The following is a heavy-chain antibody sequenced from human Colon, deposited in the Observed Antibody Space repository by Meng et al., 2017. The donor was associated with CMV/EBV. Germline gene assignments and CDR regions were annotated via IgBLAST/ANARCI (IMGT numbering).Heavy chain of an antibody. Sequence: GESLKISCAASGFTINNYWMHWVRQAPGKGLVWVARIDNEGKTTEYADFVRGRFTISRDTATNTIFLQMNGLRAEDTALYYCVRSTSSQTDYWDWGQGTLVTVSS. CDR2: IDNEGKTT. D-gene: IGHD4-11*01. CDR1: GFTINNYW. V-gene: IGHV3-74*03. CDR3: VRSTSSQTDYWD. J-gene: IGHJ4*02.